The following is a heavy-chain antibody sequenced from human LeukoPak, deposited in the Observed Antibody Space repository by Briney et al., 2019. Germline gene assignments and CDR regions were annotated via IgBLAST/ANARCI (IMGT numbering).Heavy chain of an antibody. D-gene: IGHD1-1*01. CDR3: ARWGGTRQYYFDY. Sequence: QPGRSLRLSRAVSGFIFSDYGFHWVRQAPGKGLEWVAVTRFDGSIKQYADSVKGRFTISRDDSKNTLYLQMNFLKSEDTAVYYCARWGGTRQYYFDYWGQGTLVTVSS. V-gene: IGHV3-33*01. CDR1: GFIFSDYG. CDR2: TRFDGSIK. J-gene: IGHJ4*02.